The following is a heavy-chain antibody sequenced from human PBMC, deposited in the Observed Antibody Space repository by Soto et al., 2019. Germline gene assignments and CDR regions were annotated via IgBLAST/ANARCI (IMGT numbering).Heavy chain of an antibody. D-gene: IGHD6-13*01. CDR2: INQDGSEK. CDR3: ARDGSSSWYSYYYNGVDV. J-gene: IGHJ6*02. Sequence: EVQLVESGGGLVQPGGSLRLSCAASGFTFSSYWMSWVRQAPGKGLEWVANINQDGSEKFYVDSVKGQFTISRDNAKKSLYLQMNTLRVYDTAVYYCARDGSSSWYSYYYNGVDVWGQGTTVTVSS. V-gene: IGHV3-7*05. CDR1: GFTFSSYW.